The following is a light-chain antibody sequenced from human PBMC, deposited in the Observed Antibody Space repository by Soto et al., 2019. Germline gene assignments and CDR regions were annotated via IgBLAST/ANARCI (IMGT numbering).Light chain of an antibody. J-gene: IGLJ1*01. CDR2: DVS. CDR1: SSDVGAYNY. Sequence: QSALAQPASVSGSPGQSITISCTGTSSDVGAYNYVSWYQQHPGKAPKLMIYDVSNRPSGVSNRFSGSKSGNTASLTISGLQAEDEADYYCSSYTSSSTLYVFGTGTKVTVL. V-gene: IGLV2-14*01. CDR3: SSYTSSSTLYV.